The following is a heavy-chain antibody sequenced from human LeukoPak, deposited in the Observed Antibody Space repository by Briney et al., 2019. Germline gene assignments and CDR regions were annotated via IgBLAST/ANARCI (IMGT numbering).Heavy chain of an antibody. Sequence: QPGGSLRLSCVSSGLDVSGTYMSWIRQAPGKGLEWVSTAFVGGDTYYADSVEGRFTLSKDISTNTMYLQMDGLRPEDTAVYFCARDQSDHWGQGALVSVSP. CDR2: AFVGGDT. V-gene: IGHV3-53*01. J-gene: IGHJ4*02. CDR1: GLDVSGTY. CDR3: ARDQSDH.